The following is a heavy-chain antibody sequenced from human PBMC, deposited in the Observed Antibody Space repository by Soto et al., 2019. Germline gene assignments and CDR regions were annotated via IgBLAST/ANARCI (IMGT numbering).Heavy chain of an antibody. CDR1: GGSIGSGGYS. J-gene: IGHJ3*02. V-gene: IGHV4-30-2*01. CDR2: NYHSGST. Sequence: QLQLQESGSGLVKPSQTLSLTCAVSGGSIGSGGYSWSWIRQPPEKGLEWIGYNYHSGSTYYNPSLKRRVTISVDRSKNQFSLKLSSVTAADTAVYYCARAHGSGWGAFDIWGQGTMVTVSS. CDR3: ARAHGSGWGAFDI. D-gene: IGHD3-10*01.